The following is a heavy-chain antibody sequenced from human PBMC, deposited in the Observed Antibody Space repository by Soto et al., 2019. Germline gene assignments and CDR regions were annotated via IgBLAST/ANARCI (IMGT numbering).Heavy chain of an antibody. CDR3: AKEEYYDFWSGYYIKGPSDY. CDR2: ISGSGGST. V-gene: IGHV3-23*01. Sequence: GGSLRLSCAASGFTFSSYAMSWVRQAPGKGLEWVSAISGSGGSTYYADSVKGRFTISRDNSKNTLYLQMNSLRAEDTAVYYCAKEEYYDFWSGYYIKGPSDYWGQGTLVTVSS. D-gene: IGHD3-3*01. J-gene: IGHJ4*02. CDR1: GFTFSSYA.